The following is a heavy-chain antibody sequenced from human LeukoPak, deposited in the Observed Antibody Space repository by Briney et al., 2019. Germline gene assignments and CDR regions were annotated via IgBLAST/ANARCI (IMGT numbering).Heavy chain of an antibody. D-gene: IGHD5-24*01. CDR2: INEDGSEE. CDR1: GFTFGSYW. J-gene: IGHJ4*02. CDR3: APYKNGYKRRFFDY. Sequence: GGSLRLSCAASGFTFGSYWMSWVRQAPGKGLEWVANINEDGSEEYYVDSVKGRFTIARDNAKNSLYLQMNGLRAEGRAVYYCAPYKNGYKRRFFDYRGGGRLVSVCS. V-gene: IGHV3-7*01.